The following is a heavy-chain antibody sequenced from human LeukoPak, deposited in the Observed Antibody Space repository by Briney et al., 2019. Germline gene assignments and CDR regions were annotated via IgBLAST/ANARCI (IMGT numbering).Heavy chain of an antibody. CDR1: GYSFTSYY. V-gene: IGHV1-46*01. CDR3: ARDLATGNWFDL. J-gene: IGHJ5*02. D-gene: IGHD2-15*01. Sequence: ASVKVSCKTSGYSFTSYYMHWVRQAPGQGLEWMGIINPSGGSTTYAQKFQGRLTMTSDTSTSTVYMELSSLRSEDTAVYYCARDLATGNWFDLWGQGTLVTVSS. CDR2: INPSGGST.